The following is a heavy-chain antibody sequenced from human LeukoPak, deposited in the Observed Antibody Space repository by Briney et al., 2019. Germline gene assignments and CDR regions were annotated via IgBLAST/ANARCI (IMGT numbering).Heavy chain of an antibody. CDR1: GFTFSNSP. V-gene: IGHV3-30-3*01. J-gene: IGHJ4*02. CDR3: AKDEFGTFDH. CDR2: TSHDESNK. Sequence: GGSLRLSCAASGFTFSNSPMHWVRQAPGKGLEWVAVTSHDESNKYYADSVKGRFTISRDNSKNTLYLQMNSLRAEDTAVYYCAKDEFGTFDHWGQGTLVTVSS. D-gene: IGHD3-10*01.